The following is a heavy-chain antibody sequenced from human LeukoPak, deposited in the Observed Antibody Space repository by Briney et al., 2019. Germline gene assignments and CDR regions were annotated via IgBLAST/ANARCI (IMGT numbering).Heavy chain of an antibody. J-gene: IGHJ4*02. D-gene: IGHD6-19*01. Sequence: GGSLRLSGAAPGFTFSSYSMNWVRQAPGKGLEWVSSISSSSSYIYYADSVKGRFTISRDNAKNSLYLQMSSLRAEDTAVYYCARFAPNSSGWYWGQGTLVTVSS. CDR2: ISSSSSYI. V-gene: IGHV3-21*01. CDR1: GFTFSSYS. CDR3: ARFAPNSSGWY.